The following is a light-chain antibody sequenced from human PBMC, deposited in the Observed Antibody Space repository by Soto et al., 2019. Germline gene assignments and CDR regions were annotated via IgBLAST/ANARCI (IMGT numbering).Light chain of an antibody. CDR2: GAS. CDR3: QHYINSPPGLT. J-gene: IGKJ4*01. Sequence: EIVLTQSPDTLSLSPGETATLSCRASQNIASTLLGWYQQKPGQAPRLLMYGASTRATGIPDSFSGTGSWTDFTLPISRLVHADVAVDYCQHYINSPPGLTFGEGTKVEIK. CDR1: QNIASTL. V-gene: IGKV3-20*01.